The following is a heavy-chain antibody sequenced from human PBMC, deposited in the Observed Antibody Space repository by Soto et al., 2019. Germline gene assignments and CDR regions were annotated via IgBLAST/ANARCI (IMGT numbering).Heavy chain of an antibody. J-gene: IGHJ4*02. CDR1: GDSISSGGSY. CDR3: ARAPETPPILGVVRPYFFNY. CDR2: IFYSGSF. Sequence: QVQLQESGPGLVKPSQTLSLTCTVSGDSISSGGSYWSWIRQRPGKGLEWIGYIFYSGSFYYTPSLKGRVMTSPATAKNQFSLRLTSVTAADTAVYYCARAPETPPILGVVRPYFFNYWGQGTLVTVSS. V-gene: IGHV4-31*03. D-gene: IGHD3-3*01.